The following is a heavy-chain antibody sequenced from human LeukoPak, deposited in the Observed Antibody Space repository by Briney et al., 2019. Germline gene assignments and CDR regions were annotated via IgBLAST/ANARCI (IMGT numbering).Heavy chain of an antibody. V-gene: IGHV3-73*01. Sequence: PGGSLRLSCAASGFTFSGSAMHWVRQASGKGLEWVGRIRSKANSYATAYAASVKGRFTISRDDSKNTAYLQMNSLKTEDTAVYYCTRHLPTYYYDSSGYYYYYYYGMDVWGQGTTVTVSS. D-gene: IGHD3-22*01. CDR3: TRHLPTYYYDSSGYYYYYYYGMDV. J-gene: IGHJ6*02. CDR2: IRSKANSYAT. CDR1: GFTFSGSA.